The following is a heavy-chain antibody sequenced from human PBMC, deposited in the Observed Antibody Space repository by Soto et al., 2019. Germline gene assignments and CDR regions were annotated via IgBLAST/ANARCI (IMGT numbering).Heavy chain of an antibody. CDR2: IVVGSGNT. D-gene: IGHD3-22*01. CDR1: GFTFTSSA. Sequence: GASVKVSCKASGFTFTSSAVQWVRQARGQRLEWIGWIVVGSGNTNYAQKFQEGVTITRDMSTSTAYMELSSLRSEDTAVYYCAATYYYDSSGYYYYFDYWVQGTLVTVSS. V-gene: IGHV1-58*01. CDR3: AATYYYDSSGYYYYFDY. J-gene: IGHJ4*02.